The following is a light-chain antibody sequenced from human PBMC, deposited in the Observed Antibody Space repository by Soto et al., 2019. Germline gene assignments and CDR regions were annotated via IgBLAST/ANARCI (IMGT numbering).Light chain of an antibody. CDR2: DVS. J-gene: IGLJ1*01. Sequence: QSALTQPASVSGSPGQSITISCTGASSDVGGFDHVSWYQQHPGKVPRLLIYDVSSRPSGVSDRFSGSKSGNTASLTISGLQAEDDADYYCNSFTTTNTYVFGTGTKLTVL. CDR1: SSDVGGFDH. V-gene: IGLV2-14*03. CDR3: NSFTTTNTYV.